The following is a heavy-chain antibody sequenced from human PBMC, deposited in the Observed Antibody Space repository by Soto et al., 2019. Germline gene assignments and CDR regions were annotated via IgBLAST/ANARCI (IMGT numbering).Heavy chain of an antibody. CDR3: AGTSGTFYTPIDY. J-gene: IGHJ4*02. Sequence: KLSGTPSLTRTVSGGSISSGDFYLGWVPPPPGKGLEWIGYIYYSGSTNYNPSLKSRVTISVDTSKNQFSLKLSSVTAADTAVYYCAGTSGTFYTPIDYWGKGTLVTVSS. V-gene: IGHV4-30-4*01. CDR1: GGSISSGDFY. CDR2: IYYSGST. D-gene: IGHD2-2*02.